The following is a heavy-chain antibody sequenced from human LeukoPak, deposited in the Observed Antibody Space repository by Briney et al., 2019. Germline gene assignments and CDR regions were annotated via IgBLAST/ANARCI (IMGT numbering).Heavy chain of an antibody. CDR1: GFTVTSNY. J-gene: IGHJ4*02. CDR2: IYSGDNT. Sequence: GGSLRLSCAASGFTVTSNYMSWVRQALGKGLEWVSVIYSGDNTYYADSVKGRFTISRDNSKNTLYLQMNSLRAEDTAVYYCARTPYGGNSASDYWGQGTLVTVSS. V-gene: IGHV3-53*01. CDR3: ARTPYGGNSASDY. D-gene: IGHD4-23*01.